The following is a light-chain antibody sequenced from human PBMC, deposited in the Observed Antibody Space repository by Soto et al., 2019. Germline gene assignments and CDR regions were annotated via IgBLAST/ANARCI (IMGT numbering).Light chain of an antibody. CDR3: QHRYNWQRT. CDR2: DAS. CDR1: QSVRNY. Sequence: EIVLTQSPATLSLSPGERATLSCRASQSVRNYLAWYQQKPGQAPRLLIYDASNRATGIPARFSGSGSGTDFTLTISGLEPEDFAVYYCQHRYNWQRTFGQGTMVEIK. J-gene: IGKJ1*01. V-gene: IGKV3-11*01.